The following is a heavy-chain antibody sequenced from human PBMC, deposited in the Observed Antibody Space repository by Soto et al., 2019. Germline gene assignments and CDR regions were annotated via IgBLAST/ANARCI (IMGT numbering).Heavy chain of an antibody. D-gene: IGHD4-17*01. CDR3: ARWDYEFDY. CDR1: GGSISSGPYY. J-gene: IGHJ4*02. CDR2: IYYDGSA. Sequence: LSLTCTVSGGSISSGPYYWGWIRQPPGKGLEWIGTIYYDGSAYYNPSLKSRVTVSVDTSKKQFSLKLGSVTAADTAVYYCARWDYEFDYWGQGALVTVSS. V-gene: IGHV4-39*01.